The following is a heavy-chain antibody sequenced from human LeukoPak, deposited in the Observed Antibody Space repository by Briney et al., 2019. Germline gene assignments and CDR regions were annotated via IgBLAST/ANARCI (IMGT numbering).Heavy chain of an antibody. CDR3: ARGGDSSGYQDAFDI. CDR2: IYYSGST. V-gene: IGHV4-59*01. D-gene: IGHD3-22*01. J-gene: IGHJ3*02. CDR1: GGSISSYY. Sequence: SETLSLTCTVSGGSISSYYWSWIRQPPGKGLEWIGYIYYSGSTNYNPSLKSRVAISVDTSKNQFSLKLSSVTAADTAVYYCARGGDSSGYQDAFDIWGQGTMVTVSS.